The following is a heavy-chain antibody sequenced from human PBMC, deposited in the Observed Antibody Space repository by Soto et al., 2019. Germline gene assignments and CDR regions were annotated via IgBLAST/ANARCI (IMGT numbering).Heavy chain of an antibody. CDR1: GGSISSYY. CDR2: IYYSGST. J-gene: IGHJ4*02. V-gene: IGHV4-59*01. D-gene: IGHD5-12*01. CDR3: ARWRSGYSGYDSGFDY. Sequence: PSETLSLTCTVSGGSISSYYWSWIRQPPGKGLEWIGYIYYSGSTNYNPSLKSRVTISVDTSKNQFSLKLSSVTAADTAVYYCARWRSGYSGYDSGFDYWGQGTLVTVSS.